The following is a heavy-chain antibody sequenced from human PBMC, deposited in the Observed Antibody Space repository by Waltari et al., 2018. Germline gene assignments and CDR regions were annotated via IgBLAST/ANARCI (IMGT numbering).Heavy chain of an antibody. V-gene: IGHV1-69*04. CDR2: SIPILGIA. J-gene: IGHJ4*02. D-gene: IGHD1-26*01. CDR1: GGTFSSYA. CDR3: ARERSSGSYYDY. Sequence: QVQLVQSGAEVKKPGSSVKVSCKASGGTFSSYAISWVRQAPGQGLEWMGGSIPILGIANYAQKFQGRVTITADESTSTAYMELSSLRSEDTAVYYCARERSSGSYYDYWGQGTLVTVSS.